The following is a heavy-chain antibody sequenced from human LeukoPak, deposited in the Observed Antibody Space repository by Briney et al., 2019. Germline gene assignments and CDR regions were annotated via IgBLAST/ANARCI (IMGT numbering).Heavy chain of an antibody. CDR2: ISSSSSTI. V-gene: IGHV3-48*01. Sequence: GGSLRLSCAASGFTFSSYWMSWVRQAPGKGLEWVSYISSSSSTIYYADSVKGRFTISRDNAKNSLYLQMNSLRAEDTAVYYCARTRRELLRREWFDPWGQGTLVTVSS. CDR1: GFTFSSYW. CDR3: ARTRRELLRREWFDP. J-gene: IGHJ5*02. D-gene: IGHD1-26*01.